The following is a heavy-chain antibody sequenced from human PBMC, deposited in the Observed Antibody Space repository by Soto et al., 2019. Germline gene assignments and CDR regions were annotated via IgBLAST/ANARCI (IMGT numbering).Heavy chain of an antibody. Sequence: SETLSLTCAVYGGPFSSNYGNWIRQPPGKGLEWIGEINHSGSSKYNPSLMSRVTMSVDASKNQFSLKLSSVTAADAAVYYCARGRRSGYCSSASCYMLDSWGQGALVTVSS. J-gene: IGHJ4*02. D-gene: IGHD2-2*03. CDR3: ARGRRSGYCSSASCYMLDS. V-gene: IGHV4-34*01. CDR2: INHSGSS. CDR1: GGPFSSNY.